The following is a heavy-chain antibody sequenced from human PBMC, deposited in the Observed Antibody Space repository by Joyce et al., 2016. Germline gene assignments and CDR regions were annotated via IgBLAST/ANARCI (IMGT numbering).Heavy chain of an antibody. CDR2: ISYDGSNK. CDR1: GFTFSDYT. V-gene: IGHV3-30-3*01. Sequence: QVQLVESGGGVVQPGRSLRLSCVASGFTFSDYTMHWVRQAPGKGLEWVAVISYDGSNKYYAESAKGRFTLSRDNSKNTLYLQMNSLRTEDTAVYYCARDEDIELTIYSSYGMDVWGQGTTVTVSS. J-gene: IGHJ6*02. D-gene: IGHD2-8*01. CDR3: ARDEDIELTIYSSYGMDV.